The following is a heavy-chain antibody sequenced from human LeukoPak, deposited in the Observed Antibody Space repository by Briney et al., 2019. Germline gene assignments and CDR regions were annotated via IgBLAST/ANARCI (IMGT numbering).Heavy chain of an antibody. V-gene: IGHV4-34*01. J-gene: IGHJ4*02. CDR2: INHSERT. CDR1: GESFSGYH. D-gene: IGHD4-23*01. CDR3: ARHDYGGNARFDY. Sequence: SDTLSLTCAVYGESFSGYHWSWIRQPPGKGLEWIGEINHSERTNYNPSLKSRVTISIDTSKNQFSLKLTSVTAADTAVYYCARHDYGGNARFDYWGQGTLVTVSS.